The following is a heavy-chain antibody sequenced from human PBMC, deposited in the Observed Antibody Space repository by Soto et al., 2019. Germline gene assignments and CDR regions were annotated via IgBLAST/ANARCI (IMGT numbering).Heavy chain of an antibody. V-gene: IGHV4-59*07. CDR3: ARSVAVPGAHIDY. CDR2: VYYTGST. CDR1: GGSISGSY. D-gene: IGHD6-19*01. Sequence: SDTLSLTCVRSGGSISGSYWSWIRQSPGKGLEWLGYVYYTGSTNYSPSLRSRVSISVDTSKNEFSLRLSSVTAADTAVYFCARSVAVPGAHIDYWGQGTQVTVSS. J-gene: IGHJ4*02.